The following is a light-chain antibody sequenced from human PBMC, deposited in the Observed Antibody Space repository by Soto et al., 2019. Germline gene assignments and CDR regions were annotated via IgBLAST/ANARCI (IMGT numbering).Light chain of an antibody. V-gene: IGLV2-14*01. CDR3: SLYTSSSTLV. CDR1: SSDVGAYDY. J-gene: IGLJ2*01. CDR2: EVS. Sequence: QSVLTQPASVSGSPGQSITISCTGTSSDVGAYDYVSWYQQHPGKAPKLMIYEVSNRPSGVSNRFSGSKSGNTASLTISGLQAEDEADYYCSLYTSSSTLVFGGGTKLTVL.